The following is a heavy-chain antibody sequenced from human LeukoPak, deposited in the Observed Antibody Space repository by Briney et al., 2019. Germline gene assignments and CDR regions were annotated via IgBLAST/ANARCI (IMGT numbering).Heavy chain of an antibody. Sequence: ASVKVSCKASGYTFTGYYMHWVRQAPGQGLEWMGWINPNSGGTNYAQKFQGRVTMTRDTSISPAYMELSRLRSDDTAVYYCARDTLYYDSSGYYSSYYYYYMDVWGKGATVTISS. J-gene: IGHJ6*03. CDR1: GYTFTGYY. D-gene: IGHD3-22*01. V-gene: IGHV1-2*02. CDR2: INPNSGGT. CDR3: ARDTLYYDSSGYYSSYYYYYMDV.